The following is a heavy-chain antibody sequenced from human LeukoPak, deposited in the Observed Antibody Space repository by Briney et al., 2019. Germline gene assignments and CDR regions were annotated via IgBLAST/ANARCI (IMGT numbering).Heavy chain of an antibody. CDR2: IWYDGSNK. V-gene: IGHV3-33*01. CDR1: GFTFSSYG. CDR3: ARDNMIRGVIIAGTDY. J-gene: IGHJ4*02. D-gene: IGHD3-10*01. Sequence: GGSLRLSCAASGFTFSSYGMHGVRQAPGKGLEWVAVIWYDGSNKYYADSVKGRFTISRDNSKNTPYLQMNSLRAEDTAVYYCARDNMIRGVIIAGTDYWGQGTLVTVSS.